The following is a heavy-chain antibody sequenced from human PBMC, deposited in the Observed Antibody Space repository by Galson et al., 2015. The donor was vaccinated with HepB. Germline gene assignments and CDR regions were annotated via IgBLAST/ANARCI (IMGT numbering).Heavy chain of an antibody. CDR2: ISAYNGNT. V-gene: IGHV1-18*01. D-gene: IGHD6-6*01. CDR3: ARDRIAARRYYYYYYMDV. Sequence: SVKVSCKASGYTFTSYGISWVRQAPGQGLEWMGWISAYNGNTNYAQKLQGRVTMTTDTSTSTAYMALRSLRSDDTAVYYCARDRIAARRYYYYYYMDVWGKGTTVTVSS. CDR1: GYTFTSYG. J-gene: IGHJ6*03.